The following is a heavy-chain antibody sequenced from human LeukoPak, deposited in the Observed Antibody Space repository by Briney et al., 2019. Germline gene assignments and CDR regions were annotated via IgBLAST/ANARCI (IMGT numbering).Heavy chain of an antibody. V-gene: IGHV1-18*01. J-gene: IGHJ4*02. CDR3: ARLPWETSRPPEPDY. CDR2: ISAYNGNT. Sequence: ASVKVSCKASGYTFTSYGISWVRQAPGQGLEWMGWISAYNGNTYYAQKLQGRVTMTRDTSTSTVYMELRSLSSEDTAVYYCARLPWETSRPPEPDYWGQGTLVTVSS. CDR1: GYTFTSYG. D-gene: IGHD1-14*01.